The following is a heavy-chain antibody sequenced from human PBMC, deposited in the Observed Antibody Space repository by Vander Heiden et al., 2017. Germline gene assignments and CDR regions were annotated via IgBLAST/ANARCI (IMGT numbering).Heavy chain of an antibody. V-gene: IGHV3-23*01. CDR1: GFTFSSYG. D-gene: IGHD6-13*01. J-gene: IGHJ4*02. CDR2: ISGSGDST. CDR3: AKDHTSSWYYFDY. Sequence: EVRQLESGGGLVQRGGSLRLACTDFGFTFSSYGLRWVRQAPGKGLDWVSGISGSGDSTYYADSVKGRFTISRDNSKNTLYLQMNSLRAEDTAVYYCAKDHTSSWYYFDYWGQGTLVAVSS.